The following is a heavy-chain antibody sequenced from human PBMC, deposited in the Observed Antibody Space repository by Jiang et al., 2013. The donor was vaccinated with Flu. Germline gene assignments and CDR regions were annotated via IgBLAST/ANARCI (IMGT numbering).Heavy chain of an antibody. CDR2: IYPEDSDT. V-gene: IGHV5-51*01. D-gene: IGHD2/OR15-2a*01. Sequence: GAEVKKPGDSLKISCRGSGYDFDNYWLGWVRQTPEKGLEYMGLIYPEDSDTRYSPSFEGQVTISADRSAKIAYLQWSSLKVSDSATYYCVRNVRRPDNFAYYAEYWGQGTQVTVSS. CDR1: GYDFDNYW. J-gene: IGHJ4*02. CDR3: VRNVRRPDNFAYYAEY.